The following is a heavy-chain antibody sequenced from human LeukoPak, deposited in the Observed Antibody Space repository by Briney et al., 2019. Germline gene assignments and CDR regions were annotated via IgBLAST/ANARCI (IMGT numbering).Heavy chain of an antibody. CDR2: ISVINNGNT. V-gene: IGHV1-18*01. CDR3: SREFPFCGADCFSGVFDI. D-gene: IGHD2-21*02. Sequence: ASVKVSCKASGYTFTTYGINWVRQAPGRGLEWMGWISVINNGNTRYAQNFQGRLTMTTDTSTTTAYMELRSLRSDDTAVYYCSREFPFCGADCFSGVFDIWGQGTMVTVS. J-gene: IGHJ3*02. CDR1: GYTFTTYG.